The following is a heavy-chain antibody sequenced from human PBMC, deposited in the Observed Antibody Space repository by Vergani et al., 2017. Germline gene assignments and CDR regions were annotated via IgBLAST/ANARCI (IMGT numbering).Heavy chain of an antibody. J-gene: IGHJ3*02. D-gene: IGHD3-16*01. V-gene: IGHV3-30*18. CDR2: ISNDGSKK. Sequence: QVQLAESGGGRVQPGRSLRLSCAASGFSFSSHAIHWVRQAPGKGLAWVAVISNDGSKKYYADSVKGRFTISRDNSKNTLDLQMNSLRTQDTAVYYCAKDIRMSVAAFDIWGQGTMVTVSS. CDR1: GFSFSSHA. CDR3: AKDIRMSVAAFDI.